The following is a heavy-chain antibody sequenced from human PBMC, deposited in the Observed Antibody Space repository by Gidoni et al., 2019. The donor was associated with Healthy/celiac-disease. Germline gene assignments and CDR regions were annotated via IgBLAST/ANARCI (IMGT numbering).Heavy chain of an antibody. CDR1: AFPFCGYG. J-gene: IGHJ4*02. Sequence: EVQLVESGGGLVQPGGSLRLPCAASAFPFCGYGMNGVLQSPGQGLEWVSDSSSSSSTISYADSVTGRFTISRDNAKNSQYLQMNSLRDEDTAVYYCAREGTYDYDSSGYYPHLDYGGQGTRVTVSS. D-gene: IGHD3-22*01. CDR3: AREGTYDYDSSGYYPHLDY. V-gene: IGHV3-48*02. CDR2: SSSSSSTI.